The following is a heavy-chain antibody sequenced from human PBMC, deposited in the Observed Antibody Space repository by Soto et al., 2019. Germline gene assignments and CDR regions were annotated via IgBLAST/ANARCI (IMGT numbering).Heavy chain of an antibody. CDR3: ARDVYSSPSLSFFSYYYYGMDV. D-gene: IGHD6-6*01. J-gene: IGHJ6*02. CDR1: GGSVSSGSYY. Sequence: SETLSLTCTVSGGSVSSGSYYWSWIRQPPGKGLEWIGYIYYSGSTNYNPSLKSRVTISVDTSKNQFSLKLSSVTAADTAVYYCARDVYSSPSLSFFSYYYYGMDVWGQGTTVTVSS. V-gene: IGHV4-61*01. CDR2: IYYSGST.